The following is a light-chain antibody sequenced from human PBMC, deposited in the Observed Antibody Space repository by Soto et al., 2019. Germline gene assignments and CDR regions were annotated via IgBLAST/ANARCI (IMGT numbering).Light chain of an antibody. Sequence: QSVLTQPPSASGTPGQRVTISCSGSSSHIGSNIVNWYQHLPGTAPKLLIKTDNQRPSGVPDRFSGSKSDTSAALAISGLQSEDEGGYYCAAWDESLNGWLFGGGTKLTVL. V-gene: IGLV1-44*01. CDR2: TDN. J-gene: IGLJ3*02. CDR3: AAWDESLNGWL. CDR1: SSHIGSNI.